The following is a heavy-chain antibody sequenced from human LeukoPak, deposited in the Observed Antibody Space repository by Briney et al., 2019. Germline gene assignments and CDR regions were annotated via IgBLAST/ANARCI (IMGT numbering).Heavy chain of an antibody. CDR3: ARHNVYDSSGDGRYYFDQ. CDR1: GYSISSGYD. Sequence: SXTLSLTCAVSGYSISSGYDWAWMRPPPGKGREWIGNMCDSGSTYYNPSLKSRVTFSVDTSKNQFSVKLRSVSAADTAVYYCARHNVYDSSGDGRYYFDQWGQGTLVTVSS. V-gene: IGHV4-38-2*01. CDR2: MCDSGST. J-gene: IGHJ4*02. D-gene: IGHD3-22*01.